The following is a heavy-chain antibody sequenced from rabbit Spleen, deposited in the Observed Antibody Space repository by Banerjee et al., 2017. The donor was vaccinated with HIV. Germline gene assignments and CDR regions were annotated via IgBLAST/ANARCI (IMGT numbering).Heavy chain of an antibody. CDR3: ARDTGSSFSSYGMDL. V-gene: IGHV1S7*01. D-gene: IGHD8-1*01. Sequence: QLKESGGGLVQPGGSLKLSCKASGFDFSGYYLSWVRQAPGKGLEWIGYIDPVFGSTYYANWVNGRFTISSDNAQNTLYLQLKSLTAADTATYFCARDTGSSFSSYGMDLWGPGTLVTVS. CDR2: IDPVFGST. J-gene: IGHJ6*01. CDR1: GFDFSGYY.